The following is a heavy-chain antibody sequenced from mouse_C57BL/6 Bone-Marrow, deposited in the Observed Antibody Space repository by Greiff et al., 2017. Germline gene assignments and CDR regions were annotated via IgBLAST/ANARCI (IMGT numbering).Heavy chain of an antibody. V-gene: IGHV1-22*01. CDR2: INPNNGGT. CDR3: ARRGKRRNYVDYFDY. J-gene: IGHJ2*01. Sequence: EVKLMESGPELVKPGASVKMSCKASGYTFTDYNMHWVKQSHGKSLEWIGYINPNNGGTSYNQKFKGKATLTVNKSSSTAYMELRSLTSEDSAVYYCARRGKRRNYVDYFDYWGQGTTLTVSS. D-gene: IGHD2-1*01. CDR1: GYTFTDYN.